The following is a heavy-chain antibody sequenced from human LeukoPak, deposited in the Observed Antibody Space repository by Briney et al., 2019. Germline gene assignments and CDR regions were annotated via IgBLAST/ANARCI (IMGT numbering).Heavy chain of an antibody. CDR2: ISYDGNTI. CDR3: ARSGGLQKFDY. D-gene: IGHD4-11*01. CDR1: EVTFRNHA. Sequence: GGSLRLSCAASEVTFRNHAVHWVRQAPGKGLQWVAVISYDGNTIHYADSVKGRFIISRDTSKNTLYLQMNSLRAEDTAVYYCARSGGLQKFDYWGQGTLVTVSS. V-gene: IGHV3-30-3*01. J-gene: IGHJ4*02.